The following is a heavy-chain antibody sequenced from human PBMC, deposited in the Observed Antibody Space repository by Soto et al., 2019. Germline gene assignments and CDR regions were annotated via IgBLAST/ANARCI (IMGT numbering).Heavy chain of an antibody. CDR3: VRGRLAIFGVVTEPHYYYYGMDV. CDR1: GGSISSYY. D-gene: IGHD3-3*01. CDR2: IYYSGST. V-gene: IGHV4-59*01. Sequence: PSETLSLTCTVSGGSISSYYWSWIRQPPGKGLEWIGYIYYSGSTTYNPSLKSRVTISLDTSKNQFSLKLGSVTAADTAVYYCVRGRLAIFGVVTEPHYYYYGMDVWGQGTTVTVS. J-gene: IGHJ6*02.